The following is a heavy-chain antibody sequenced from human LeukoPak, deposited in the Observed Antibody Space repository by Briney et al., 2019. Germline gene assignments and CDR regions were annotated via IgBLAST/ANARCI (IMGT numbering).Heavy chain of an antibody. V-gene: IGHV4-61*01. CDR1: GGCVSSGSYY. Sequence: ETHSLTCTLSGGCVSSGSYYSGWIRPPPGKGLEWGGYIYYRGSTNYNPSLRSRVTISVDSSKKQFSLMLSSVTAADTAVYYCAREEQAVAVDYWGQGTLVTVPS. CDR3: AREEQAVAVDY. J-gene: IGHJ4*02. D-gene: IGHD6-19*01. CDR2: IYYRGST.